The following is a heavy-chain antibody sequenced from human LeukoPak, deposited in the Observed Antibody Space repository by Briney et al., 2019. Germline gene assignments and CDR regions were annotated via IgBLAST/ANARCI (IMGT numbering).Heavy chain of an antibody. D-gene: IGHD5-12*01. CDR1: GFTFSSYG. CDR3: AKLAKYTGPFDY. V-gene: IGHV3-23*01. CDR2: ISGSGGNT. Sequence: PGGSLRLSCAASGFTFSSYGMSWVRQAPGKGLEWVSSISGSGGNTYYADSVKGRFTISRDNSKNTLYLQMNSLRAEDTAVYYCAKLAKYTGPFDYWGQGTLVTVSS. J-gene: IGHJ4*02.